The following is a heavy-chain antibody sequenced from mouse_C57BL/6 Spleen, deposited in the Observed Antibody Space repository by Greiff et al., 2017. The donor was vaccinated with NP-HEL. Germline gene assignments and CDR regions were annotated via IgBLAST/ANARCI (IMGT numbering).Heavy chain of an antibody. CDR3: ARVPGYYYFDY. Sequence: EVKLMESGGGLVKPGGSLKLSCAASGFTFSDYGMHWVRQAPEKGLEWVAYISSGSSTIYYADTVKGRFTISRDNAKNTLFLQMTSLRSEDTAMYYCARVPGYYYFDYWGQGTTLTVSS. CDR2: ISSGSSTI. D-gene: IGHD4-1*01. J-gene: IGHJ2*01. CDR1: GFTFSDYG. V-gene: IGHV5-17*01.